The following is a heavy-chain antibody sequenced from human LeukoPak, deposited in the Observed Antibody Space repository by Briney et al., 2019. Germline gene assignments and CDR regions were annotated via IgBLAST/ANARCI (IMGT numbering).Heavy chain of an antibody. V-gene: IGHV2-5*01. CDR2: IYGNDDK. CDR1: GFSLNTNAVA. D-gene: IGHD4-17*01. J-gene: IGHJ4*02. Sequence: KESSPTLVKPTQTLTLTCTFSGFSLNTNAVAVGWVRQPPGQALEWLTFIYGNDDKRYSPPLASRLTITKDTSKNQVVLTMTDMDYVDTATYYCVHRTMVTSVDHWGQGTLVTVSS. CDR3: VHRTMVTSVDH.